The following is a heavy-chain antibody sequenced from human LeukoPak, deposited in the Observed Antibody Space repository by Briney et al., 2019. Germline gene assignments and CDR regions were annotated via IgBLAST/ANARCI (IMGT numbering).Heavy chain of an antibody. CDR1: GGSISSSSYY. J-gene: IGHJ4*02. Sequence: SETLSLTCTVSGGSISSSSYYWGWIRQPPGKGLEWIGSLYYSGSTYYNPSLKSRVTISVDTSENQFSLKLSSVTAADTAVYYCARFDHWGQGTLVTVSS. CDR3: ARFDH. CDR2: LYYSGST. V-gene: IGHV4-39*01.